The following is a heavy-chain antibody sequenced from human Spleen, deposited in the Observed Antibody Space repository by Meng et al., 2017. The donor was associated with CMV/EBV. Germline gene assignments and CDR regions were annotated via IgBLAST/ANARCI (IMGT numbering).Heavy chain of an antibody. V-gene: IGHV4-34*01. CDR3: AREWRYGGYYGMDV. J-gene: IGHJ6*02. CDR1: GGSFSGYY. Sequence: GSLRLSCAVYGGSFSGYYWSWIRQPPGKGLEWIGEINHSGSTNYNPSLKSRVTISVDTSKNQFSLKLSSVTAADTAVYYCAREWRYGGYYGMDVWGQGTTVTVSS. D-gene: IGHD4-23*01. CDR2: INHSGST.